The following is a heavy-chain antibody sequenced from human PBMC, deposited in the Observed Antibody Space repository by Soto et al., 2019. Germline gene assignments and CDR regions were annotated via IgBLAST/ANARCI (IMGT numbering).Heavy chain of an antibody. V-gene: IGHV3-21*01. CDR1: GFTFSSYS. J-gene: IGHJ4*02. CDR3: ARGATYYDILTGYFPVGYYFDY. D-gene: IGHD3-9*01. CDR2: ISSSSSYI. Sequence: PGGSLRLSCAASGFTFSSYSMNWVRQAPGKGLEWVSSISSSSSYIYYAVSVKGRFTISRDNAKNSLYLQMNSLRAEDTAVYYCARGATYYDILTGYFPVGYYFDYWGQGTLVTVSS.